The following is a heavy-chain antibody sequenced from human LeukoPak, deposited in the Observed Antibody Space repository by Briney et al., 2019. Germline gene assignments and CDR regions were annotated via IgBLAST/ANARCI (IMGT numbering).Heavy chain of an antibody. CDR1: GNYW. Sequence: PGGSLRLSCAASGNYWMHWVRQAPGKGLVWVSHINSDGSWTSYADSVKGRFAISRDNAKNTLFLQLNSLRGDDTAVYYCAKDLNSFIVVVTIYGMDVWGQGTTVIVSS. J-gene: IGHJ6*02. CDR3: AKDLNSFIVVVTIYGMDV. V-gene: IGHV3-74*01. D-gene: IGHD2-15*01. CDR2: INSDGSWT.